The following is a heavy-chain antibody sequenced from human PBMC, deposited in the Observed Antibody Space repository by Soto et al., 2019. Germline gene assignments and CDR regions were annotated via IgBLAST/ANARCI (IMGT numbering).Heavy chain of an antibody. J-gene: IGHJ3*02. CDR2: ISYDGSNE. CDR3: AKISILGYCSGGSCYGAAFDI. V-gene: IGHV3-30*18. CDR1: GFTFSHYG. Sequence: QVQLVVSGGGVVQPGRSLRLSCAASGFTFSHYGMHWVRQAPGKGLEWVALISYDGSNEHYADSVKGRFTISRDNSKYTLYLQMNSLTAEDTAVYYCAKISILGYCSGGSCYGAAFDIWGQGTMVTVSS. D-gene: IGHD2-15*01.